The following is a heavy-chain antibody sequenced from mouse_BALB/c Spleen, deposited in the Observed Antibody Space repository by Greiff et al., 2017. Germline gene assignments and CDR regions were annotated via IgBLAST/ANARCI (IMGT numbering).Heavy chain of an antibody. CDR2: IDPANGNT. J-gene: IGHJ2*01. D-gene: IGHD2-13*01. CDR3: ARTYGDYDGGYFDY. CDR1: GFNIKDTY. Sequence: EVKVVESGAELVKPGASVKLSCTASGFNIKDTYMHWVKQRPEQGLEWIGRIDPANGNTKYDPKFQGKATITADTSSNTAYLQLSSLTSEDTAVYYCARTYGDYDGGYFDYWGQGTTLTVSS. V-gene: IGHV14-3*02.